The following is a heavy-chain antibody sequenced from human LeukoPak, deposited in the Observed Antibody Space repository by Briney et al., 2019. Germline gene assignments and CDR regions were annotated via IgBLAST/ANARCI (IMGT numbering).Heavy chain of an antibody. J-gene: IGHJ5*02. Sequence: SETLSLTCTVSGGSISSSSYYWGWIRQPPGKGLEWIGSIYYSGSTYYNPSLKSRVTMSVDTSKNQFSLKLSSVTAADTAVYYCARDFRLMTTGRDWFDPWGQGTLVTVSS. CDR2: IYYSGST. CDR3: ARDFRLMTTGRDWFDP. D-gene: IGHD4-11*01. V-gene: IGHV4-39*07. CDR1: GGSISSSSYY.